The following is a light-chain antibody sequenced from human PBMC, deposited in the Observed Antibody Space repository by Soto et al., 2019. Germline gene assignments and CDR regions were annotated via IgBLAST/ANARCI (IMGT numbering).Light chain of an antibody. Sequence: IQLTQSPSSLSASVGDRVTITCRASQGISSYLAWYQQKLGKAPKLLIYAASTLQSGVPSRFSGSGSGTDFTLTIRSLQPEDFATYYCQQLNTYPLTFGGGTKVEIK. V-gene: IGKV1-9*01. CDR2: AAS. CDR1: QGISSY. J-gene: IGKJ4*01. CDR3: QQLNTYPLT.